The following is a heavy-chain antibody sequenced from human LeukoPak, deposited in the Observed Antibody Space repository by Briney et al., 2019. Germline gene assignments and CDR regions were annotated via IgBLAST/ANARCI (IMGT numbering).Heavy chain of an antibody. CDR1: GGSFSGYY. CDR3: ARDQYDTWSRRGNFDS. J-gene: IGHJ4*02. D-gene: IGHD3-3*01. V-gene: IGHV4-34*01. Sequence: PSETLSLTCAVYGGSFSGYYWSWIRQPPGKGLEWIGEINHSGSTNYNPSLKSRVTISVDTSKNQFSLKLSSVTAADTAVFYCARDQYDTWSRRGNFDSWGQGTLVIASS. CDR2: INHSGST.